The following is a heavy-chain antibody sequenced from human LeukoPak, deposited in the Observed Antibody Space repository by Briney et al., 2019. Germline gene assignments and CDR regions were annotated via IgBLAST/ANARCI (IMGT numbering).Heavy chain of an antibody. V-gene: IGHV5-51*01. J-gene: IGHJ4*01. D-gene: IGHD6-6*01. Sequence: GESLKISCKGSGYSFTSYWIGWVRQMPGKGLEWMGIIYPGDSDTRYSPSFQGQVTTSADKSISTAYLQWSSLKASDTAMYYCARGVKYTHKRDFDYWGQEPWSPSPQ. CDR3: ARGVKYTHKRDFDY. CDR2: IYPGDSDT. CDR1: GYSFTSYW.